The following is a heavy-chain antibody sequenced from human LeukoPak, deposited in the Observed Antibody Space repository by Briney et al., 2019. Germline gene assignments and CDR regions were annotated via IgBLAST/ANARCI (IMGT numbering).Heavy chain of an antibody. V-gene: IGHV1-8*01. Sequence: ASVKVSCKASGYTFTSYDINWVRQATGQGLEWMGWMNPDSGNTGYAQKFQGRVTMTRNTSISTAYMELSSLRSEETAVYYCARNLLLWFGESSSDCFDPWGQGTLVTVSS. CDR2: MNPDSGNT. CDR1: GYTFTSYD. CDR3: ARNLLLWFGESSSDCFDP. D-gene: IGHD3-10*01. J-gene: IGHJ5*02.